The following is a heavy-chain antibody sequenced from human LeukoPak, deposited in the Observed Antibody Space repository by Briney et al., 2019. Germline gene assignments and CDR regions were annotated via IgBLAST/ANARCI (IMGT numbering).Heavy chain of an antibody. CDR2: IWYDGSNK. D-gene: IGHD1-26*01. Sequence: GRSLRLPCAASGFTFSSYGMHWVRQAPGKGLEWVAVIWYDGSNKYCADSVKGRFTISRDNSKNTLYLQMNSLRAEDTAVYYCAILNIVGAHGDFDYWGQGTLVTVSS. J-gene: IGHJ4*02. V-gene: IGHV3-33*01. CDR1: GFTFSSYG. CDR3: AILNIVGAHGDFDY.